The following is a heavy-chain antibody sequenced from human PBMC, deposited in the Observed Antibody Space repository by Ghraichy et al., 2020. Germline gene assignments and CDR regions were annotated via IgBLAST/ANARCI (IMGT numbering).Heavy chain of an antibody. V-gene: IGHV3-30*04. J-gene: IGHJ4*02. CDR2: ISDAGSDK. CDR1: GFTFSSYA. Sequence: GGSLRLSCAASGFTFSSYAMPWVRQAPGKGLEWVAVISDAGSDKYYADSVKGRFTISRDNSKNTLYLQMNSLRAEDTAVYYCASPPPCRSGGSPYLIAYWGQGTRVTVSS. D-gene: IGHD6-19*01. CDR3: ASPPPCRSGGSPYLIAY.